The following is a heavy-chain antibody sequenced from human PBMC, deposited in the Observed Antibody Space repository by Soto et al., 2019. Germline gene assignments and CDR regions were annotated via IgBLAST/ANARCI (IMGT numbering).Heavy chain of an antibody. Sequence: EVQLLESGGGLVQPGGSLRLSCVASGFTFNNSAMSWVRQAPGKGLQWVSSIRGTVGNTYYAESVKGRFTISRDTSKNTVYLQMNSLRAEDTAIYYCAKGTMGAPFYYFDYWGQGTLVTVSS. D-gene: IGHD1-26*01. V-gene: IGHV3-23*01. CDR1: GFTFNNSA. J-gene: IGHJ4*02. CDR3: AKGTMGAPFYYFDY. CDR2: IRGTVGNT.